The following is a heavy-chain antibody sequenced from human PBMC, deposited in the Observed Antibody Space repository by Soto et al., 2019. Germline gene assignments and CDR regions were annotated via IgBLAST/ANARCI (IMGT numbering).Heavy chain of an antibody. Sequence: EVQLVQSGAEVKKPGESLRISCKGSGYSFTSYWIDWVRQMPGKGLEWMGRIDPSDSYTNYSPSFQDHVTISADKSISTAYLQWSSLKASDTAMYYCARTSMQSRGYSYGHGGMDVWGQGTTVTVSS. J-gene: IGHJ6*02. CDR1: GYSFTSYW. CDR3: ARTSMQSRGYSYGHGGMDV. V-gene: IGHV5-10-1*01. CDR2: IDPSDSYT. D-gene: IGHD5-18*01.